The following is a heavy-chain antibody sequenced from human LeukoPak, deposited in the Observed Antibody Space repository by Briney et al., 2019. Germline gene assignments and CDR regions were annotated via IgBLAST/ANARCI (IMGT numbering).Heavy chain of an antibody. D-gene: IGHD3-22*01. J-gene: IGHJ4*02. CDR2: ISSSSSTI. CDR1: GFTFSTYI. Sequence: GGSLRLSCAASGFTFSTYIMNWVRQAPGKGLEWVSYISSSSSTIYYADSVKGRFTISRDNAKNSLYLQMNSLRAEDTAVYYCARALRYYYDTSGSKPQRPLDYWGQGTLATVSS. CDR3: ARALRYYYDTSGSKPQRPLDY. V-gene: IGHV3-48*01.